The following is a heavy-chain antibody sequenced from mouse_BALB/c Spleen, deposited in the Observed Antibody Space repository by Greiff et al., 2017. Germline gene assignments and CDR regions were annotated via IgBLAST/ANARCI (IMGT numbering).Heavy chain of an antibody. CDR3: AREPYGSSYAMDY. CDR2: IWGDGST. Sequence: QVQLKESGPGLVAPSQSLSITCTVSGFSLTGYGVNWVRQPPGKGLEWLGMIWGDGSTDYNSALKSRLSISKDNSKSQVFLKMNSLQTDDTARYYCAREPYGSSYAMDYWGQGTSVTVSS. V-gene: IGHV2-6-7*01. D-gene: IGHD1-1*01. J-gene: IGHJ4*01. CDR1: GFSLTGYG.